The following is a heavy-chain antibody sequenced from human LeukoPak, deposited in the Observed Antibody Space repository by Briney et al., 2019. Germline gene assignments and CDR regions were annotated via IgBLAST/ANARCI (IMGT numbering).Heavy chain of an antibody. CDR1: GFTFSNAW. CDR2: IKSKTDGGTT. Sequence: GGSLRLSCAASGFTFSNAWMSWVRQAPGKGLEWVGRIKSKTDGGTTDYAAPVKGRFTISRDDSKNTLYLQMNSLKTEDTAVYYCTTDGVYDFWGGYFYWGQGTLVTVSS. V-gene: IGHV3-15*01. D-gene: IGHD3-3*01. J-gene: IGHJ4*02. CDR3: TTDGVYDFWGGYFY.